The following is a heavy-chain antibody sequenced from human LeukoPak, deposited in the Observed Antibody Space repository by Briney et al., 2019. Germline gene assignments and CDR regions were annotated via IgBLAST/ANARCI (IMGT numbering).Heavy chain of an antibody. D-gene: IGHD3-3*01. CDR2: IYPGDSDT. V-gene: IGHV5-51*03. CDR1: GYSFTSYW. CDR3: ARRGIGLIEFWSGSNWFDP. J-gene: IGHJ5*02. Sequence: KPGESLKISCKGSGYSFTSYWIGWVRQMPGKGLEWMGIIYPGDSDTRYSPSFQGQVTISADKSISTAYLQWSSLKASDTAMYYCARRGIGLIEFWSGSNWFDPWGQGTLVTVSS.